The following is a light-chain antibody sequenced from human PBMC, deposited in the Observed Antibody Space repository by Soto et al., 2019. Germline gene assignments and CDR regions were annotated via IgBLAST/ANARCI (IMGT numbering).Light chain of an antibody. Sequence: DIQMTQSPSSLSASVGDRVTITCRASQGIGNKLGWYQQKPGKAPKRLIYGASTLQSGVPSRFSGSGSGTEFTLTISSLQPEDFATYYCLQQSSYPLTFGGGTKVEIK. CDR1: QGIGNK. CDR2: GAS. CDR3: LQQSSYPLT. V-gene: IGKV1-17*01. J-gene: IGKJ4*01.